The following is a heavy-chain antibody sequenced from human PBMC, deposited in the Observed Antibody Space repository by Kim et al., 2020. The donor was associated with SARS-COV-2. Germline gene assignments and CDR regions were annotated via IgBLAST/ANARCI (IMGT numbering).Heavy chain of an antibody. V-gene: IGHV4-34*01. CDR2: INHSGST. Sequence: SETLSLTCAVYGGSFSGYYWSWIRQPPGKGLEWIGEINHSGSTNYNPSLKSRVTISVDTSKNQFSLKLSSVTAADTAVYYCARGERYLGVLRYFDWLLSAWGQGTLVTVSS. CDR1: GGSFSGYY. D-gene: IGHD3-9*01. CDR3: ARGERYLGVLRYFDWLLSA. J-gene: IGHJ5*02.